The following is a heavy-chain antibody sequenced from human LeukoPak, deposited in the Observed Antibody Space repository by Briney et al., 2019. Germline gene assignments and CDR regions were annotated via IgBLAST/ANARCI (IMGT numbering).Heavy chain of an antibody. CDR3: ARDAYYYGSGSYYAYYFDY. CDR1: GYTFSSYA. J-gene: IGHJ4*02. V-gene: IGHV3-30*04. D-gene: IGHD3-10*01. CDR2: ISYDGSNK. Sequence: GRPLRLSCAASGYTFSSYAMHWVRQAPGKGLEWVAVISYDGSNKYYADSVKGRFTISRDNSKNTLYLQMNSLRAEDTAVYYCARDAYYYGSGSYYAYYFDYWGQGTLVTVSS.